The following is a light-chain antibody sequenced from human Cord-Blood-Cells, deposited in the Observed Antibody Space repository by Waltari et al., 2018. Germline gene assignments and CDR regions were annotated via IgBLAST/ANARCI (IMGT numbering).Light chain of an antibody. J-gene: IGKJ1*01. CDR1: QSVSSSY. CDR3: QQYGSSPWT. V-gene: IGKV3-20*01. CDR2: GAS. Sequence: IVLTQSPGTLSLSPGERATLSCRASQSVSSSYLAWYQQKPGQAPRLLIYGASSMSTGIPDRFSGSWSGTDFTLTISRLEPEDFAVYYCQQYGSSPWTFGQGTKVEIK.